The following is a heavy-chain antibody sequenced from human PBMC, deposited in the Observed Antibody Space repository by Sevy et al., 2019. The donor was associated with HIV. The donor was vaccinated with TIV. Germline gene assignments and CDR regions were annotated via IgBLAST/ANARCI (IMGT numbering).Heavy chain of an antibody. D-gene: IGHD4-17*01. CDR1: GFTFDDYA. CDR3: ARPRANYVDHYFFYAMDV. J-gene: IGHJ6*02. Sequence: GESLKISCAASGFTFDDYAMHWVRQAPGKGLEWVALISYDGGDKYYADSVKGRFTISRDNFKNTLYLQMNSLTTEDTAVYYCARPRANYVDHYFFYAMDVWGQGTTVTVSS. V-gene: IGHV3-30-3*01. CDR2: ISYDGGDK.